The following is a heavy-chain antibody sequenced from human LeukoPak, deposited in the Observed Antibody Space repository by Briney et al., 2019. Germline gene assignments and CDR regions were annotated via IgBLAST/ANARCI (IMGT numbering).Heavy chain of an antibody. J-gene: IGHJ4*02. Sequence: GGSLRLSCAASGFTVSSNYMSWVRQAPGKGLEWVSIIYSGGSTYYADSVKDRFTIPRHNSKNTLYLQMNSLRAEDTAMYYCARGYFDSSGEFDYWGQGTLVTVSS. D-gene: IGHD3-22*01. CDR2: IYSGGST. CDR1: GFTVSSNY. V-gene: IGHV3-66*01. CDR3: ARGYFDSSGEFDY.